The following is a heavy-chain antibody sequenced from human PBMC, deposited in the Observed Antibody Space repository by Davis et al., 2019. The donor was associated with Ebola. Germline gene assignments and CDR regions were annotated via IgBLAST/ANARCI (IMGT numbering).Heavy chain of an antibody. CDR3: ATHYDILTGYYPDAFDI. D-gene: IGHD3-9*01. V-gene: IGHV5-51*01. CDR1: GYSFTSYW. Sequence: GESLKISCKGFGYSFTSYWIGWVRQMPGKGLEWMGIIYPGDSDTRYSPSFQGQVTISADKSISTAYLQWSSLKASDTAMYYCATHYDILTGYYPDAFDIWGQGTMVTVSS. CDR2: IYPGDSDT. J-gene: IGHJ3*02.